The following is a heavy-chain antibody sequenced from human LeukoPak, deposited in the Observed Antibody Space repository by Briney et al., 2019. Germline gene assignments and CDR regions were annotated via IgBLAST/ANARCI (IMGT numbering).Heavy chain of an antibody. CDR1: GGSINGYY. V-gene: IGHV4-4*07. CDR2: IYNSESI. J-gene: IGHJ5*02. D-gene: IGHD6-13*01. Sequence: PSETLSLTCTFSGGSINGYYWSWLRQPAGKGLEWIGRIYNSESINYNPSLKSRVTMSIDTSKSQFSLKLNSVTAADTAVYYCARDRSSSYTRDWFDPWGQGALVTVSS. CDR3: ARDRSSSYTRDWFDP.